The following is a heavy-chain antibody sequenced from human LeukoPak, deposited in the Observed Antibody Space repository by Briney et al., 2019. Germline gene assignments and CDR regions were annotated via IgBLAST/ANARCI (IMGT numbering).Heavy chain of an antibody. J-gene: IGHJ6*02. CDR3: AREVGLYDFWRAHYYYYGMDV. D-gene: IGHD3-3*01. Sequence: SETLSLTCAVSGGSISSSSGNCWTWVRQPPGKGLEWIGGIYHSGSTNYNPSLKSRVTMLLDKSKNQFSLKLSSVTAADTAVYYCAREVGLYDFWRAHYYYYGMDVWGQGTTVTVSS. CDR1: GGSISSSSGNC. CDR2: IYHSGST. V-gene: IGHV4-4*02.